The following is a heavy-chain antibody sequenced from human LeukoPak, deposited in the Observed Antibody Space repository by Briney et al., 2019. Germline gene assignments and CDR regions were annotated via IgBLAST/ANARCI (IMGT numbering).Heavy chain of an antibody. J-gene: IGHJ5*02. CDR3: ARAGVVRGVFVWFDP. D-gene: IGHD3-10*01. CDR2: INPNSGGT. CDR1: PYTFTGYY. Sequence: GASVKVSCKASPYTFTGYYVHWVRQAPGQGLEWMGWINPNSGGTNYAQKFQGRVTMTRDTSISTAYMELSRLRSDDTAVYYCARAGVVRGVFVWFDPWGQGTLVTVSS. V-gene: IGHV1-2*02.